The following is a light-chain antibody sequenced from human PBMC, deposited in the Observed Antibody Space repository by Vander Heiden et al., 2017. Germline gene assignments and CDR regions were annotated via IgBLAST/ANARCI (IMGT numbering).Light chain of an antibody. V-gene: IGKV3-20*01. Sequence: IVLTPSPGTLSLSPGERATLSCRASQSVSSSYLAWYQQKPGQAPRLLIYGASSRATGIPDRFSGSGSGTDFTLTISRLEPEDFAVYYCQQYGSSPFTFGPGTKVDSK. CDR2: GAS. CDR3: QQYGSSPFT. J-gene: IGKJ3*01. CDR1: QSVSSSY.